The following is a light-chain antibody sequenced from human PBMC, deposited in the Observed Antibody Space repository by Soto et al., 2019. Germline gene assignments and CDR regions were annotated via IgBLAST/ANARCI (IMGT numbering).Light chain of an antibody. CDR1: QSVRSH. CDR3: QHYDHWPLI. Sequence: EIVMTQSPATLSVSQGERATLSCRVSQSVRSHLAWYQQKSGQAPRLLIYGVSTRATGIPARFSGSGSGTEFTLTISSLQSEDFSVYYCQHYDHWPLIFGGGSKVEIK. V-gene: IGKV3-15*01. CDR2: GVS. J-gene: IGKJ4*01.